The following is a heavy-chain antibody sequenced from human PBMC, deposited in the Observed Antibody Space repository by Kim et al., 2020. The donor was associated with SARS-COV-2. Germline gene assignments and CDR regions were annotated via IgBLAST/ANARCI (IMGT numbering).Heavy chain of an antibody. J-gene: IGHJ4*02. V-gene: IGHV4-34*01. D-gene: IGHD5-12*01. Sequence: SETLSLTCAVYGGSCSGYYWSWIRQPLGKGLEWIGEINHSGSTNYNPSPKSRVTISVDTSKNQLSLKLSSVTAAGTVVYYCVRGVVRYSGYGLRFLYYFDYWGQRTLFSVSS. CDR1: GGSCSGYY. CDR3: VRGVVRYSGYGLRFLYYFDY. CDR2: INHSGST.